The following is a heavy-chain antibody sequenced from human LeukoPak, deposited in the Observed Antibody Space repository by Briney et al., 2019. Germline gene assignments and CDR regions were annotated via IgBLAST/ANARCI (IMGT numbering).Heavy chain of an antibody. Sequence: GGSLRLSCAASGFTFSSYAMSWVRQAPGKGLEWVSAISGSGGSTYYADSVKGWFTISRDNSKNTLYLQMNSLRAEDTAVYYCARYSSSWYDYFDYWGQGTLVTVSS. D-gene: IGHD6-13*01. V-gene: IGHV3-23*01. CDR3: ARYSSSWYDYFDY. CDR2: ISGSGGST. J-gene: IGHJ4*02. CDR1: GFTFSSYA.